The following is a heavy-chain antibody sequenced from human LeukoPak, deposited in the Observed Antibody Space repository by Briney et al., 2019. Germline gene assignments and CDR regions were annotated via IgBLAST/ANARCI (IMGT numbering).Heavy chain of an antibody. Sequence: NPPETLSLTCTVSGGSISSSNYYWGWIRQPPGKGLEWIGYIYYSGSTNYNPSLKSRVTISVDTSKNQFSLKLSSVTAADTAVYYCARGYYYDSSGKRKGSGDYFDYWGQGTLVTVSS. CDR2: IYYSGST. V-gene: IGHV4-61*05. CDR1: GGSISSSNYY. D-gene: IGHD3-22*01. J-gene: IGHJ4*02. CDR3: ARGYYYDSSGKRKGSGDYFDY.